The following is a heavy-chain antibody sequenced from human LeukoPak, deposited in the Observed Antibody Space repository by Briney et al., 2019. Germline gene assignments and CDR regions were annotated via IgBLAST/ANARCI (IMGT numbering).Heavy chain of an antibody. CDR1: GFALSSHW. Sequence: GGSLRLSCAASGFALSSHWMTWVRQVPGRGPEWVANVNRDGSETYYLDSVKGRFTISKDNAKNSLYLQMNSQRAEDTALYHCARNNGMDVWGQGTTVIVSS. J-gene: IGHJ6*02. CDR3: ARNNGMDV. V-gene: IGHV3-7*03. CDR2: VNRDGSET.